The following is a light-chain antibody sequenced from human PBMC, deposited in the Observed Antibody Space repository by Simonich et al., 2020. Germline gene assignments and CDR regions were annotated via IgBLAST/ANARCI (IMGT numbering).Light chain of an antibody. CDR2: DAS. Sequence: EIVLTQSPGTLSLSPGERATLSCRASQSVSSSYLTWYQQKPGLAHRLLIYDASSMATGIPDRLSGSGPGTDFTLTISRLEPEDFAVYYCQQYGSSPRTFGQGPKVEIK. CDR3: QQYGSSPRT. CDR1: QSVSSSY. J-gene: IGKJ1*01. V-gene: IGKV3D-20*01.